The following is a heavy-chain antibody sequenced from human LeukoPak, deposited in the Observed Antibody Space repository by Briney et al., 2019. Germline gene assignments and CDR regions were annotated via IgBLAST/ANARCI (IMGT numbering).Heavy chain of an antibody. J-gene: IGHJ5*02. CDR2: ISAYNGNT. D-gene: IGHD1-26*01. V-gene: IGHV1-18*01. CDR3: ARGEQQLAHSGGYYDP. Sequence: ASVKVSCKASGYTFTSYAINWVRQAPGQGLEWMGWISAYNGNTNYAQKLQGRVTMTTDTSTSTAYMELRSLRSDDTAVYYCARGEQQLAHSGGYYDPWGQGTLVTVSS. CDR1: GYTFTSYA.